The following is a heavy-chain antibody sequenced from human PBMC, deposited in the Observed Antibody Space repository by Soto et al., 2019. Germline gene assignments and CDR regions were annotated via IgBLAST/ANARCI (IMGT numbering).Heavy chain of an antibody. V-gene: IGHV4-34*01. CDR1: GGSFSGYY. Sequence: QVQLQQGGAGLLKPSDTLSLTCGVYGGSFSGYYWNWIRQPPGKGLEWIGEIDHSGSSNFNPFLTNRVTRAVARSKNQFSRKLHSVPAAGTAVYCEARGQGVPINVPADDFWRLVRYDCMDVWGKGTRVTVSS. D-gene: IGHD3-3*01. CDR3: ARGQGVPINVPADDFWRLVRYDCMDV. J-gene: IGHJ6*03. CDR2: IDHSGSS.